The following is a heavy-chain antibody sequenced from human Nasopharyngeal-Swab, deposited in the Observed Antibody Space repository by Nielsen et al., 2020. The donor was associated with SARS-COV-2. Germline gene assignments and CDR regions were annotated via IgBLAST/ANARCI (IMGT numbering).Heavy chain of an antibody. CDR3: ARAGGEVATIFDY. V-gene: IGHV3-7*03. CDR2: IKQEGSEK. Sequence: GESLKISCAASGFTFSSYWMSWVRQAPGKGLEWVANIKQEGSEKYYVDSVKGRFTISRDNAKNSLYLQMNSLRAEDTAVYYCARAGGEVATIFDYWGQGTLVTVSS. J-gene: IGHJ4*02. D-gene: IGHD5-12*01. CDR1: GFTFSSYW.